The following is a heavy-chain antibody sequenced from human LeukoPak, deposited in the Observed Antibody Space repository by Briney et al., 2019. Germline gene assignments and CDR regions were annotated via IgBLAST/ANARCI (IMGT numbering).Heavy chain of an antibody. CDR3: ARGPAAGYYYYGMDV. V-gene: IGHV4-34*01. Sequence: SETLSLTCAVYGGSFSGYYWSWLRQPPGKGLEWIGEINHSGSTNYNPSLKSRVTISVDTSKNQFSLKLSSVTAADTAVYYCARGPAAGYYYYGMDVWGQGTTVTVSS. CDR2: INHSGST. CDR1: GGSFSGYY. D-gene: IGHD2-2*01. J-gene: IGHJ6*02.